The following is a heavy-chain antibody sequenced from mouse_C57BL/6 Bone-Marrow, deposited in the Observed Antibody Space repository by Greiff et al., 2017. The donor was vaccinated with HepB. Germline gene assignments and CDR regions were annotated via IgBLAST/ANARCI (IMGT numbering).Heavy chain of an antibody. J-gene: IGHJ3*01. CDR2: INPSNGGT. V-gene: IGHV1-53*01. CDR1: GYTFTSYW. Sequence: QVQLQHPGTELVKPGASVKLSCKASGYTFTSYWMHWVKQRPGQGLEWIGNINPSNGGTNYNEKFKSKATLTVDKSSSTAYMQLSSLTSEDSAVYYCARSGYDYDAWFAYWGQGTLVTVSA. D-gene: IGHD2-4*01. CDR3: ARSGYDYDAWFAY.